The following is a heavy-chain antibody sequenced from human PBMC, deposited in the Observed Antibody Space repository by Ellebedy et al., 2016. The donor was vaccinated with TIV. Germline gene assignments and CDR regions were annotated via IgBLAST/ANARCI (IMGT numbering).Heavy chain of an antibody. CDR2: ISYDGSNK. J-gene: IGHJ4*02. CDR3: VKEAVVVPAAKPPTIGYYFDY. V-gene: IGHV3-30*15. CDR1: GFTFSSYA. Sequence: PGGSLRLSCAASGFTFSSYAMHWVRQAPGKGLEWVAVISYDGSNKYFADSVKGRFTISRDNSKNTLYLQMSSLRAEDTAVYYCVKEAVVVPAAKPPTIGYYFDYWGQGTLVTVSS. D-gene: IGHD2-2*01.